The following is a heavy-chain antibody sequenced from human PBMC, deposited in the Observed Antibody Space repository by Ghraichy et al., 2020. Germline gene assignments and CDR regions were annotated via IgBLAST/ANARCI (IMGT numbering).Heavy chain of an antibody. CDR3: AREYSSTNDWFDP. V-gene: IGHV4-39*02. CDR1: GGSIISGSDY. Sequence: ESLNISCTVSGGSIISGSDYWGWIRQPPGKGLEWIGSIYYNGRTFYNPSLKNRVTIFVDTSKNQFSLKLTSVTAADTAVYYCAREYSSTNDWFDPWGQGTLVTVSS. D-gene: IGHD6-13*01. CDR2: IYYNGRT. J-gene: IGHJ5*02.